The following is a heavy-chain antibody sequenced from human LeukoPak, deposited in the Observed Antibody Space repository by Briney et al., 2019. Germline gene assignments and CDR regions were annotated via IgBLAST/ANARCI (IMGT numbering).Heavy chain of an antibody. Sequence: GASVKVSCKASGYTFTSYYMHWVRQAPGQGLEWMGIINPSGGSTSYALKFQGRVTMTRDMSTSTVYMELSSLRSEDTAVYYCARDKRNIAAAGKNGIFDYWGQGTLVTVSS. CDR1: GYTFTSYY. CDR3: ARDKRNIAAAGKNGIFDY. CDR2: INPSGGST. J-gene: IGHJ4*02. D-gene: IGHD6-13*01. V-gene: IGHV1-46*01.